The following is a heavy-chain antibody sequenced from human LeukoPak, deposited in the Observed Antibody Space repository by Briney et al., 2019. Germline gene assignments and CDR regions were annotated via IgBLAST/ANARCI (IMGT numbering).Heavy chain of an antibody. V-gene: IGHV4-59*07. CDR2: LYSRGSP. D-gene: IGHD1-1*01. CDR1: GASISTYY. CDR3: ARLQPNSGEWAFDI. J-gene: IGHJ3*02. Sequence: SDTLSLTCTVSGASISTYYWSWIRQSPGRGLEWIGYLYSRGSPNYNPSLKRRVTISVDTSKNHFSLTLSSVTAADTAVYYCARLQPNSGEWAFDIWGQGTMVTVSS.